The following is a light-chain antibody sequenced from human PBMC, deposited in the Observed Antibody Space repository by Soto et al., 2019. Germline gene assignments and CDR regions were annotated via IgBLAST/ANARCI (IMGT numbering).Light chain of an antibody. CDR3: NSYTNRNSVI. V-gene: IGLV2-14*01. CDR1: SSDIGDYGY. Sequence: QYALTQPASVSGSPGQSITISCTGTSSDIGDYGYVSWYQQHPGKAPKLIIYEVTNRPSGVSTRFSGSKSGNTASLTISGLQAEDEADYYCNSYTNRNSVIFGGGTK. CDR2: EVT. J-gene: IGLJ2*01.